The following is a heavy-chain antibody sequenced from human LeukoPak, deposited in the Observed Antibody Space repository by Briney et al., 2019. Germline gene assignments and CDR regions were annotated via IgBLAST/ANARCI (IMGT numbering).Heavy chain of an antibody. J-gene: IGHJ3*02. Sequence: GGSLRLSCEASGFTFSDYAMHWVRQAPGKGLEYVSTINSDGDITYFANSVKGRFTISRDNSTNTLFLELGSLREEDMAVYYCARGPQPYDDSGSRAFDIWGQGAMVTVSS. CDR1: GFTFSDYA. D-gene: IGHD4-17*01. V-gene: IGHV3-64*01. CDR3: ARGPQPYDDSGSRAFDI. CDR2: INSDGDIT.